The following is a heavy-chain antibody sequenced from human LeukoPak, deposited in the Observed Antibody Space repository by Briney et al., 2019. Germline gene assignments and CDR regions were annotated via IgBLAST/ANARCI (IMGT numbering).Heavy chain of an antibody. Sequence: SETLSLTCTVAGGSISSGAYWWTWIRQDPVKGLEWIGYIYYSGSTNYNPSLKSRVTISVDTSKNQFSLKLSSVTAADTAVYYCARYDNGDYSNWFDPWGQGTLVTVSS. CDR3: ARYDNGDYSNWFDP. D-gene: IGHD4-17*01. V-gene: IGHV4-61*08. CDR2: IYYSGST. J-gene: IGHJ5*02. CDR1: GGSISSGAYW.